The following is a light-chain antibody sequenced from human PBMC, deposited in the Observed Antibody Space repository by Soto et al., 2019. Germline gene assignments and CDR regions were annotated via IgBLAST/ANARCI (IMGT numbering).Light chain of an antibody. V-gene: IGLV2-8*01. CDR3: SSYTGGNPSYV. CDR2: EVT. J-gene: IGLJ1*01. Sequence: QSALTQPPSASGSPGQSVTISCTGTSSDVGGYDYVSGYQRHPGKAPKLMIYEVTIRPSGVSDRFSGSKSGNTASLTVSGLQAEDEADYYCSSYTGGNPSYVFGTGTKLTVL. CDR1: SSDVGGYDY.